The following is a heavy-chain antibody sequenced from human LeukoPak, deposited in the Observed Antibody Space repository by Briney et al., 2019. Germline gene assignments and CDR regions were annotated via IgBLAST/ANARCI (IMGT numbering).Heavy chain of an antibody. V-gene: IGHV3-23*01. J-gene: IGHJ4*02. CDR3: AKGSPRITIFGVVISPDY. D-gene: IGHD3-3*01. CDR2: ISGSGGST. CDR1: GFTFSSYA. Sequence: PGGSLRLSCAASGFTFSSYAMSWVRQAPGKGLEWVSAISGSGGSTYYADSVKGRFTISRDNSKNTLYLQMNSLRAEDTAVYYCAKGSPRITIFGVVISPDYWGQGTLVTVSS.